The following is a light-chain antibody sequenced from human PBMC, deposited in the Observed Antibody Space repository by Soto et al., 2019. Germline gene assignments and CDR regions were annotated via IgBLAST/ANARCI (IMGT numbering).Light chain of an antibody. J-gene: IGLJ2*01. CDR1: SGHSSYA. Sequence: QLVLTQSPSASASLGASVKLTCTLSSGHSSYAIAWHQQQPEKGPRYLMKLDSDGSHTKGDAIPDRFSGSSSGAERYLTISSLQSEDEADYYCQTWGTGIHVVFGGGTKSPS. CDR3: QTWGTGIHVV. CDR2: LDSDGSH. V-gene: IGLV4-69*01.